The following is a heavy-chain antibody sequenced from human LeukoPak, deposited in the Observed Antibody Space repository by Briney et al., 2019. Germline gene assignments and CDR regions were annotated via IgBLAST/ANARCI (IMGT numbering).Heavy chain of an antibody. V-gene: IGHV3-66*01. CDR2: LYSGDST. J-gene: IGHJ6*03. CDR1: GFTFSSYW. Sequence: GGSLRLSCAASGFTFSSYWMSWVRQAPGKGLEWVSVLYSGDSTYYADSVKGRFTISRDNSKNTLYLQMNSLRAEDTAMYYCARVYYGSGSLHYYYYYMDVWGKGTTVTISS. D-gene: IGHD3-10*01. CDR3: ARVYYGSGSLHYYYYYMDV.